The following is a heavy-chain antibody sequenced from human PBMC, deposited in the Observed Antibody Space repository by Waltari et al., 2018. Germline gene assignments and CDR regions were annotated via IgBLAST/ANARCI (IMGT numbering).Heavy chain of an antibody. J-gene: IGHJ4*02. CDR2: IRFDGGQK. Sequence: QVQLVESGGGVVLPGGALRLSCKASGVRFGRQDMNWVRQAPGMGLEWVSLIRFDGGQKFYADTVKGRFTVSRDNSRDTLYLHMESLRSGDTATYFCATQASISSPSFWGRGTLVTVSS. CDR3: ATQASISSPSF. V-gene: IGHV3-30*02. D-gene: IGHD3-16*02. CDR1: GVRFGRQD.